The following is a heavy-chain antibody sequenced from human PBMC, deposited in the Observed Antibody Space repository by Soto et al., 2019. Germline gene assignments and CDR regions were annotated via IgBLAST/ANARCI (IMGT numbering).Heavy chain of an antibody. CDR1: GGSISSSSYY. CDR2: IYYSGST. D-gene: IGHD3-10*01. J-gene: IGHJ6*02. V-gene: IGHV4-39*01. CDR3: ARLGSGSYYIGYYYYGMDV. Sequence: QLQLQESGPGLVKPSETLSLTCTVSGGSISSSSYYWGWIRQPPGKGLEWIGSIYYSGSTYYNPSLKCRVTISVDTSKNQFSLKLSSVTAADTAVYYCARLGSGSYYIGYYYYGMDVWGQGTTVTVSS.